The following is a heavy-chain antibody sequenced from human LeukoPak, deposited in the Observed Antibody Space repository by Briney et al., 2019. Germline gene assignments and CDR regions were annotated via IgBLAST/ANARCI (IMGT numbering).Heavy chain of an antibody. V-gene: IGHV3-11*04. J-gene: IGHJ6*03. Sequence: GGSLRLSCAASGFTFSDYYMSWIRQAPGKGLEWVSYISSSGSTIYYADSVKGRFTISRDNAKNSLYLQMNSLRAEDTAVYYCARDRYTDIVVVGMDVWGKGTTVTISS. CDR2: ISSSGSTI. CDR3: ARDRYTDIVVVGMDV. CDR1: GFTFSDYY. D-gene: IGHD2-2*01.